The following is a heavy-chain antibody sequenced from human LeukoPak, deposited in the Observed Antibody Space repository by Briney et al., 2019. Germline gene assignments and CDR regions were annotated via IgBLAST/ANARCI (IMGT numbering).Heavy chain of an antibody. Sequence: ASVKVSCKASGYTFTSYDINWVRQATGQGLEWMGWMNPNSGNTGYSQKFQGRVTITRDTSASTAYMELSSLRSEDTAVYYCARDGDLWQWLVPSYWGQGTLVTVSS. CDR1: GYTFTSYD. CDR3: ARDGDLWQWLVPSY. J-gene: IGHJ4*02. V-gene: IGHV1-8*01. CDR2: MNPNSGNT. D-gene: IGHD6-19*01.